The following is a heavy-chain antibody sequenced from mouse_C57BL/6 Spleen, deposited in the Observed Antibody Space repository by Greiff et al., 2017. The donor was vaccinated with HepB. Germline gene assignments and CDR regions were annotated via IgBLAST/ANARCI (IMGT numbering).Heavy chain of an antibody. CDR3: ARDGYSNSFYAMDY. Sequence: DVKLVESGGGLVKPGGSLKLSCAASGFTFSSYAMSWVRQTPEKRLEWVATISDGGSYTYYPDNVKGRFTISRDNAKNNLYLQMSHLKSEDTAMYYCARDGYSNSFYAMDYWGQGTSVTVSS. CDR2: ISDGGSYT. J-gene: IGHJ4*01. V-gene: IGHV5-4*01. D-gene: IGHD2-5*01. CDR1: GFTFSSYA.